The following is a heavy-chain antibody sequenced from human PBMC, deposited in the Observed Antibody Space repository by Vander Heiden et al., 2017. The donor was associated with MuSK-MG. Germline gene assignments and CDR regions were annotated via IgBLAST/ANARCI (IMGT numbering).Heavy chain of an antibody. Sequence: QVQLQESGPGLVKPSETLSLTCTVSTYSISSGYYWGWIRQPPGKGLEWIGSIYHSGSTYYNPSLKSRVTISVDTSRNQFSLKLSSVTAADTAGYYCARGSGWSSDYWGQGTLVTVSS. V-gene: IGHV4-38-2*02. CDR1: TYSISSGYY. CDR3: ARGSGWSSDY. J-gene: IGHJ4*02. D-gene: IGHD6-19*01. CDR2: IYHSGST.